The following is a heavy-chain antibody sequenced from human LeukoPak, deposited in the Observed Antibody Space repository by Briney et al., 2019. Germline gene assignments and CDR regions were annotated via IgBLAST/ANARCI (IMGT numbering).Heavy chain of an antibody. J-gene: IGHJ3*02. CDR1: GGSISSGDYY. V-gene: IGHV4-30-4*08. CDR2: IYYSGST. D-gene: IGHD2-15*01. Sequence: PSQTLSLTCTVSGGSISSGDYYWSWIRQPPGKGLEGIGYIYYSGSTYYNPSLKSRVTISVDTSKNQFSLKLSSVTAADTAVYYCARVNVSTWLLNAFDIWGQGTMVTVSS. CDR3: ARVNVSTWLLNAFDI.